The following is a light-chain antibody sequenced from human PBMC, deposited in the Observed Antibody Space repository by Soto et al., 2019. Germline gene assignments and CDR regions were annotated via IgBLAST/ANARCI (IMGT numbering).Light chain of an antibody. Sequence: PWARATLSCRASQSVSGSYLAWYQQKPGQAPGLLIYEASTRATGIPARFSGSGSGTDFTLTISSLEPEDFAVYYCQQHANWPLTFGGGTKVDIK. V-gene: IGKV3-11*01. J-gene: IGKJ4*01. CDR1: QSVSGSY. CDR3: QQHANWPLT. CDR2: EAS.